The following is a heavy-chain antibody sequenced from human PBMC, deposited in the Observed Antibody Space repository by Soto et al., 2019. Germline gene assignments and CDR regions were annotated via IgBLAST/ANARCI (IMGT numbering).Heavy chain of an antibody. J-gene: IGHJ4*02. CDR1: GGTFSSYA. D-gene: IGHD3-22*01. V-gene: IGHV1-69*13. CDR2: IIPIFGTA. CDR3: ARAPPNYYDSNYFDY. Sequence: ASVKVSCKASGGTFSSYAISWVRQAPGQGLEWMGGIIPIFGTANYAQKYQGRVTITADESTSTAYMELSSLRSEDTAVYYCARAPPNYYDSNYFDYWGQGTLVTVSS.